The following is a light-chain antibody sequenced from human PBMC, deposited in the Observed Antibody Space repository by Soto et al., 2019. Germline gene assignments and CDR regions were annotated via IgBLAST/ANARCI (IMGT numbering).Light chain of an antibody. V-gene: IGKV3-11*01. CDR2: DAS. J-gene: IGKJ5*01. CDR3: QQRSNWPSIT. Sequence: EIVMTQSPGTLCESPRERATLSCRASQSVSSNLAWYQQTPGLYPRLLIYDASNRATGIPARFSGRGSGTDFTLTISSLEHEDFAVYHCQQRSNWPSITFGQGTRLEI. CDR1: QSVSSN.